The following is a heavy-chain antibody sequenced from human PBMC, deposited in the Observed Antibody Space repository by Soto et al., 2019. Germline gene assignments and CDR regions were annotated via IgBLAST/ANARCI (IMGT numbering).Heavy chain of an antibody. J-gene: IGHJ6*01. CDR1: GYTFTSYD. Sequence: ASVKVSCKASGYTFTSYDINWVRQATGQGLQKMGWMNPNSGNTGYAQKFQGRVTMTRNTSISTAYMELSSLRSEDTAVYYFGFEGVGSSRASHAYCRRRSLDV. V-gene: IGHV1-8*01. D-gene: IGHD3-16*01. CDR2: MNPNSGNT. CDR3: GFEGVGSSRASHAYCRRRSLDV.